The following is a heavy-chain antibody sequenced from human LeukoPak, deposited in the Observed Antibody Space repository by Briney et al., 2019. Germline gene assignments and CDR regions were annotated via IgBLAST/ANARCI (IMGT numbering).Heavy chain of an antibody. CDR1: GFTFSSYW. J-gene: IGHJ4*02. CDR3: ANGDCRGGRCSSGAY. V-gene: IGHV3-30*02. D-gene: IGHD2-15*01. CDR2: TRDDGSKN. Sequence: GGSLRLSCAASGFTFSSYWMSWVRQAPGKGLEWVAYTRDDGSKNWYGDSVKGRFTISRDNSKSTLYLQMNSLRSEDTAVYYCANGDCRGGRCSSGAYWGQGTLVTVSS.